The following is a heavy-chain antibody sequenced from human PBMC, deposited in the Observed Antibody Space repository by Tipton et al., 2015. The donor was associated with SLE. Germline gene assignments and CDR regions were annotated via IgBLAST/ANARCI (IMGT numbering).Heavy chain of an antibody. V-gene: IGHV4-39*07. D-gene: IGHD3-22*01. CDR3: ASLDSSGYYEYFHH. J-gene: IGHJ1*01. Sequence: TLSLTCTVSGGSISSGSYYWSWIRQPPGKGLEWIGEINHSGSTNYNPSLKSRVTISVDTSKNQFSLKLSSVTAADTAVYYCASLDSSGYYEYFHHWGQGTLVTVSS. CDR1: GGSISSGSYY. CDR2: INHSGST.